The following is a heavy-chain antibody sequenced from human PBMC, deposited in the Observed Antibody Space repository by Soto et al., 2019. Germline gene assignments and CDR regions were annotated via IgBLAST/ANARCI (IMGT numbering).Heavy chain of an antibody. CDR2: ISSSSSTI. D-gene: IGHD6-19*01. J-gene: IGHJ6*02. CDR3: ARDAAVAGRVRVKEASPYYYGMDV. Sequence: EVQLVESGGGLVQPGGSLRLSCAASGFTFSSYSMNWVRQAPGKGLEWVSYISSSSSTIYYADSVKGRFTISRDNAKNSLYLQMNSLRDEGTAVYYCARDAAVAGRVRVKEASPYYYGMDVWGQGTTVTVSS. CDR1: GFTFSSYS. V-gene: IGHV3-48*02.